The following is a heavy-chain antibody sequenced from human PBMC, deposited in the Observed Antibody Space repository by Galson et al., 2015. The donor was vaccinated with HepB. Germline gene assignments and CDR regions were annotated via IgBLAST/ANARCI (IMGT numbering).Heavy chain of an antibody. D-gene: IGHD6-19*01. CDR1: GGSISSYY. Sequence: ETLSLTCTVSGGSISSYYWSWIRQPPGKGLEWIGYIYYSGSTNYNPSLKSRVTISVDTSKNQFSLKLSSVTAADTAVYYCARESAVAGTVDYWGQGTLVTVSS. J-gene: IGHJ4*02. CDR3: ARESAVAGTVDY. V-gene: IGHV4-59*01. CDR2: IYYSGST.